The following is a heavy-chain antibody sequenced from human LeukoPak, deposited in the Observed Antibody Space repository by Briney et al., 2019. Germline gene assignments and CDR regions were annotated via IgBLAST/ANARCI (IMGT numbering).Heavy chain of an antibody. V-gene: IGHV3-21*01. Sequence: GGTLSLSCSAYGFTFSSYSMDRVPQAQGQGLEWVSSISSSNRYLYYADSVKGRFTISRDNAKNSLYLQMYSLRAEDTAVYYCAREAWYGDFDYWGQGTLVTVSS. J-gene: IGHJ4*02. D-gene: IGHD2-21*01. CDR3: AREAWYGDFDY. CDR1: GFTFSSYS. CDR2: ISSSNRYL.